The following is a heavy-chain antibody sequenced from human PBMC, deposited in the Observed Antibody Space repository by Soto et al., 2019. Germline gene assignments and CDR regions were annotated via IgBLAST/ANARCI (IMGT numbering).Heavy chain of an antibody. CDR3: ARNLPHTSGCYYFDY. J-gene: IGHJ4*02. Sequence: SCPTLVNPTQTLTLTCSFSGVSLSTSGMCVSWIRQPPGKALEWLARLDWDDDKYYSTSLKTRPTISKDTPKNQVVLTMTKMVPVDTATYYCARNLPHTSGCYYFDYWGQGTLVTVSS. D-gene: IGHD6-19*01. V-gene: IGHV2-70*11. CDR1: GVSLSTSGMC. CDR2: LDWDDDK.